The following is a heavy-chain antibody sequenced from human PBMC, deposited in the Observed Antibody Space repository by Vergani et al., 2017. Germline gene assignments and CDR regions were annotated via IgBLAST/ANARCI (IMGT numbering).Heavy chain of an antibody. CDR3: ARFWRGAAAVTSYYYYYMDV. J-gene: IGHJ6*03. Sequence: QVQLVQSGAEVKKPGASVKVSCKASGYTFTGYYMHWVRQAPGQGLEWMGWINPNSGGTKYAQKFQGRVTMTRDTSISTAYMELSRLRSDDTAVYYCARFWRGAAAVTSYYYYYMDVWGKGTTVTVSS. D-gene: IGHD6-13*01. CDR2: INPNSGGT. CDR1: GYTFTGYY. V-gene: IGHV1-2*02.